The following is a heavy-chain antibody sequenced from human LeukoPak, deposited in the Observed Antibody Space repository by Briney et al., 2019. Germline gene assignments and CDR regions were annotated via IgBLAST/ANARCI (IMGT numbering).Heavy chain of an antibody. D-gene: IGHD6-19*01. J-gene: IGHJ3*02. CDR2: IWYDGSNK. CDR1: GFTFSSYG. Sequence: PGRSLRLSCAASGFTFSSYGMHWVRQAPGKGLEWVAVIWYDGSNKYYADSVKGRFTISRDNSKNTLYLQMNSLRAEDTAVYYCAKDRYSSGWGAAFDIWGQGTMVTVSS. V-gene: IGHV3-33*06. CDR3: AKDRYSSGWGAAFDI.